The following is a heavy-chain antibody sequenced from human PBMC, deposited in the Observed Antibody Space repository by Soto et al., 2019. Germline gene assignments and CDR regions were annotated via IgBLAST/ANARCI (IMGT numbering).Heavy chain of an antibody. CDR1: GGSISSYY. CDR3: ARGEGMDV. D-gene: IGHD1-26*01. CDR2: IYYSGST. Sequence: PXETLSLTCTVSGGSISSYYWSWIRQPPGKGLEWIGYIYYSGSTNYNPSLKRRVTISVDTSKNQFSLKLSSVTAADTAAYYCARGEGMDVWGQGTTVTVSS. V-gene: IGHV4-59*01. J-gene: IGHJ6*02.